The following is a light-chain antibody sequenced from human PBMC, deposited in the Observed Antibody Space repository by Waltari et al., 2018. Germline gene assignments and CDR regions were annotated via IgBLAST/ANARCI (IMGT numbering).Light chain of an antibody. CDR3: AAWDDGLNGWV. CDR1: KSNRGSNT. J-gene: IGLJ3*02. Sequence: QSVLTQPPSASGSPGQRVTISCSGSKSNRGSNTLNWYQQVPGTAPKLLIYTNSQRPSGVPDRFSGSRSGTSGFLAISGLQSEDEADYYCAAWDDGLNGWVFGGRTRVSVL. V-gene: IGLV1-44*01. CDR2: TNS.